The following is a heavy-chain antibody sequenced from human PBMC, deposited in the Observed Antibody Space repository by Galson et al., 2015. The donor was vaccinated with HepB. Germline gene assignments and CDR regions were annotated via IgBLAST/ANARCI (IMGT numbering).Heavy chain of an antibody. V-gene: IGHV1-18*04. CDR1: GYTFTSYG. Sequence: SVKVSCKASGYTFTSYGISWVRQAPGQGLEWMGWISGYNGNTNYAQKFHGRVTMTTDTSTSTAYMELRSPRSDDTAVYYCARDIGGYAALWAFDIWGQGTMVTVSS. D-gene: IGHD5-12*01. J-gene: IGHJ3*02. CDR3: ARDIGGYAALWAFDI. CDR2: ISGYNGNT.